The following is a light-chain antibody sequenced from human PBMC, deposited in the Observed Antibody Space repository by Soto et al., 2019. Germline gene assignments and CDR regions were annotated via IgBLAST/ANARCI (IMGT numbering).Light chain of an antibody. CDR1: SGHRTYA. CDR3: QTWGTGIHVV. Sequence: QSVLTQSPSASASLGASVKLTCTLSSGHRTYAIAWHQQQPEKGPRFLMKVNSDGSHRKGDGIPDRFSGSSSGAERYLTISSLQSEDEADYYCQTWGTGIHVVFGGGTKVTVL. CDR2: VNSDGSH. J-gene: IGLJ2*01. V-gene: IGLV4-69*01.